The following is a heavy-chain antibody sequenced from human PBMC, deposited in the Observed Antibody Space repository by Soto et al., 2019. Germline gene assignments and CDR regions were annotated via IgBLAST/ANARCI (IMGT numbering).Heavy chain of an antibody. CDR2: IYYSGST. J-gene: IGHJ4*01. D-gene: IGHD3-22*01. CDR3: ASEVVYAYYDSSGYYQHFDY. CDR1: GVSISSDGYY. Sequence: SGTLSLSCAVSGVSISSDGYYWSWIRQHPGKGLEWIGYIYYSGSTYYNPSIKSQVTISVDTSKNQFSLKLSSVTAADTAVYYCASEVVYAYYDSSGYYQHFDYWGHGTLVTVSS. V-gene: IGHV4-31*11.